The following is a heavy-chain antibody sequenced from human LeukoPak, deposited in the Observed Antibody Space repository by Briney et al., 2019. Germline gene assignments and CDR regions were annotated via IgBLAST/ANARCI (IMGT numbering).Heavy chain of an antibody. V-gene: IGHV1-2*02. J-gene: IGHJ5*02. CDR3: ARDNRPIFGVVIYNWFDP. CDR1: GYTFTGYY. D-gene: IGHD3-3*01. CDR2: INPNSGGT. Sequence: GASVKVSCKASGYTFTGYYMHWVRQAPGQGLEWMGWINPNSGGTNYAQKFQGRVTMTRDTSISTAYMELSRLRSDDTAVYYCARDNRPIFGVVIYNWFDPWGQGTLVTVSS.